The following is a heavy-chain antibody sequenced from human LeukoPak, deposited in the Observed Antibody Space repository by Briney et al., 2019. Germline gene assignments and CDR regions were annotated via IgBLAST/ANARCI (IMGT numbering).Heavy chain of an antibody. V-gene: IGHV3-15*01. CDR2: IKSKTDGGTT. CDR1: GFTFSNAW. Sequence: GGSLRLSCAASGFTFSNAWMSWVRQAPGKGLEWVGRIKSKTDGGTTDYAAPVKGRFTISRDDSKNTLYLQMNSLKTEDTAVYYCTTGLTGDIVVVPAAMTGAFDIWGQGTMATVSS. D-gene: IGHD2-2*01. CDR3: TTGLTGDIVVVPAAMTGAFDI. J-gene: IGHJ3*02.